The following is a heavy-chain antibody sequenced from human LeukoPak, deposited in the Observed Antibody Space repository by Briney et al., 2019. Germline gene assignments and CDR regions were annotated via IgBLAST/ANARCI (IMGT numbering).Heavy chain of an antibody. J-gene: IGHJ4*02. Sequence: GRSLRLSCAASGFTFSSYGMHWVRQAPGKGLELVAVISYDGSNKYYADSVKGRFSISRDNSRNTLYLQMNGLRAEDTAVYYCAKGFTGMDFWGQGSLVTVSS. CDR1: GFTFSSYG. CDR3: AKGFTGMDF. V-gene: IGHV3-30*18. D-gene: IGHD3-16*01. CDR2: ISYDGSNK.